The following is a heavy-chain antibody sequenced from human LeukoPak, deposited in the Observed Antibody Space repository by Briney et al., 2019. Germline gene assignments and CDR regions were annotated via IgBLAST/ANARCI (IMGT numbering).Heavy chain of an antibody. CDR3: TSGTYYSPFDY. V-gene: IGHV3-53*01. CDR2: IYSGGST. J-gene: IGHJ4*02. D-gene: IGHD3-10*01. CDR1: GFTFSSYW. Sequence: GGSLRLSCAASGFTFSSYWMHWVRQAPGKGLEWVSVIYSGGSTYYADSVKGRFTISRDNSKNTLYVQMNSLRAEDTAVYYCTSGTYYSPFDYWGQGTLVTVSS.